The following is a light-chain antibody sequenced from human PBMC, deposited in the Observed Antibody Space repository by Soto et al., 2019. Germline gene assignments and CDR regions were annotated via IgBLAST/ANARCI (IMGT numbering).Light chain of an antibody. CDR1: TSSY. J-gene: IGKJ4*01. CDR2: GAS. V-gene: IGKV3-20*01. CDR3: QQYGSSPLT. Sequence: EIVLTQSPGTLSLSPGERATLSCRASTSSYLAWYQQKPGQAPRLLIYGASSRATGIPDRFSGSGSGTDFTLTISRLEPEDFAVYYCQQYGSSPLTLGGGTKVDTK.